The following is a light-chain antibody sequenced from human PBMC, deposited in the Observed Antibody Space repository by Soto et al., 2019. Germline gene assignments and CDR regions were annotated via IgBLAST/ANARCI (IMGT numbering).Light chain of an antibody. CDR1: SGDIGSYNR. V-gene: IGLV2-14*01. J-gene: IGLJ1*01. Sequence: QSALAQPASVSGSPGQSITISCTGTSGDIGSYNRVSWYQQHPGKAPKLIIYEVTDRPSGVSNRFSGSKSGNTASLTISGLQAEDEAEYYCGSYTKINTSACVFGTGTKVTVL. CDR2: EVT. CDR3: GSYTKINTSACV.